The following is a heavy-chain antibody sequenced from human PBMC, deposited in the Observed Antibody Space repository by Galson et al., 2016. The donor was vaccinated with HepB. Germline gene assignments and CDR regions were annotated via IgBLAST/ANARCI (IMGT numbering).Heavy chain of an antibody. J-gene: IGHJ4*02. V-gene: IGHV1-69*13. CDR1: GGTFSSYA. CDR2: IIPIFATA. D-gene: IGHD2-15*01. Sequence: SVKVSCKASGGTFSSYAISWVRQAPGQGLEWVGGIIPIFATANYAQKFQGRVTITADESTSTAYMELSSLRSEDTAVYYCARKPCSGGSCQYYFDYWGQGTLVTVSS. CDR3: ARKPCSGGSCQYYFDY.